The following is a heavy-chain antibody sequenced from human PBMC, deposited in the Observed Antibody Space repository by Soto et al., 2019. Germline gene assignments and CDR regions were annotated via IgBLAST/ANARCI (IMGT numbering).Heavy chain of an antibody. J-gene: IGHJ4*02. CDR1: GFTFSSYA. Sequence: GGSLRLSCAASGFTFSSYAMSWVRQAPGKGLEWVSAISGSGGSTYYADSVKGRFTISRDNSKNTLYLQMNSLRAEDTAVYYCARVSCCGDKYSYDYWGQGTLVTVSS. D-gene: IGHD2-21*01. CDR3: ARVSCCGDKYSYDY. CDR2: ISGSGGST. V-gene: IGHV3-23*01.